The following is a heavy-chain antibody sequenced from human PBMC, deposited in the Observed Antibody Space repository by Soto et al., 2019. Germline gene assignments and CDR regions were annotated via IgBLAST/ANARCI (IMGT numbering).Heavy chain of an antibody. CDR1: GGSISSYY. CDR2: IYYSGST. CDR3: ARATAAGGGGWFDY. D-gene: IGHD6-13*01. V-gene: IGHV4-59*01. Sequence: PSETLSLTCTVSGGSISSYYWSWIRQPPGKGLEWIGYIYYSGSTNYNPSLKSRVTISVDTSKNQFSLKLSSVTAADTAVYYCARATAAGGGGWFDYRGQGTLVTVSS. J-gene: IGHJ4*02.